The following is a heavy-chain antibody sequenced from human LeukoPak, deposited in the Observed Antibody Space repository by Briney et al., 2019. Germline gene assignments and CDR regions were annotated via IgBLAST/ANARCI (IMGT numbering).Heavy chain of an antibody. V-gene: IGHV4-4*07. CDR1: GGFISSYY. CDR3: ASSTYYVFDH. J-gene: IGHJ4*02. Sequence: PSETLSLTCTVSGGFISSYYWNWIRQPAGKGLEWIGRIYTSGSSNYNPSLKSRVTMSVDTSKNQFSLKLSSVTAADTAIYYCASSTYYVFDHWGQGTVVTVSS. CDR2: IYTSGSS. D-gene: IGHD3-16*01.